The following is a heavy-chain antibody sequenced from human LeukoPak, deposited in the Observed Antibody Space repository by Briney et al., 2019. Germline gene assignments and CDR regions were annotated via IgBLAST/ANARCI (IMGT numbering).Heavy chain of an antibody. Sequence: SETLSLTCTVSGGSISSGSYYWSWFRQPAGKGLEWIGRIYTSGSTNYNPSLKSRVTISVDTSKNQFSLKLSSVTAADTAVYYCARDSDYDFWSGYYAPFDYWGQGTLVTVSS. CDR3: ARDSDYDFWSGYYAPFDY. D-gene: IGHD3-3*01. J-gene: IGHJ4*02. CDR1: GGSISSGSYY. V-gene: IGHV4-61*02. CDR2: IYTSGST.